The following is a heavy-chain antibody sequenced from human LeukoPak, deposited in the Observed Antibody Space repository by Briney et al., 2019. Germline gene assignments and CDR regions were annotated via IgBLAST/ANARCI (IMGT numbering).Heavy chain of an antibody. D-gene: IGHD3-3*02. CDR1: GGSISSYY. J-gene: IGHJ4*02. Sequence: SETLSLTCTVSGGSISSYYWSWIRQPPGKGLEWIGYIYYSGSTNYNPSLKSRVTISVDTSKNQFSLKLSSVTAADTAIYYCARHFISWPHYFDNWGQGTLVTVSS. V-gene: IGHV4-59*08. CDR3: ARHFISWPHYFDN. CDR2: IYYSGST.